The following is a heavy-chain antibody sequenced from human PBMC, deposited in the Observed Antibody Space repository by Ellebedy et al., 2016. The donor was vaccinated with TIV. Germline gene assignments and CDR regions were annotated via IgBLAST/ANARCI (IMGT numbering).Heavy chain of an antibody. J-gene: IGHJ4*02. V-gene: IGHV3-21*01. CDR1: GFTFSSYS. CDR3: ASRGKGY. D-gene: IGHD3-10*01. CDR2: ISSSSSYI. Sequence: GESLKISXAASGFTFSSYSMNWVRQAPGKGLEWVSSISSSSSYIYYADSVKGRFTISRDNSKNTLYLQMNSLRAEDTAVYYCASRGKGYWGQGTLVTVSS.